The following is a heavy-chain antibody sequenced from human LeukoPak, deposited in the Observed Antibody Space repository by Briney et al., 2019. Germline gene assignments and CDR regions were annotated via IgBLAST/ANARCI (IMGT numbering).Heavy chain of an antibody. CDR2: INWSGGST. Sequence: GGSLRLSCAASGFTFDDYGLSWVRQAPGKGLEWVSGINWSGGSTGYADSVKGRFTISRDNSKNTLYLQMNSLRAEDTAVYYCARATYYDILTGYSSQYYFDYWGQGTLVTVSS. J-gene: IGHJ4*02. V-gene: IGHV3-20*04. D-gene: IGHD3-9*01. CDR1: GFTFDDYG. CDR3: ARATYYDILTGYSSQYYFDY.